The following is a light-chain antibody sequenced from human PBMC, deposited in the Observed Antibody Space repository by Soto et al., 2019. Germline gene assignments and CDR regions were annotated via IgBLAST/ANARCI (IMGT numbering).Light chain of an antibody. CDR2: DAS. CDR1: QSINTW. Sequence: DIQMNQSPSTLSASVGDRVTITCRASQSINTWLTWYQQIPGKAPKLLIYDASSLESGVPSRFSGSGSGTEFTLTISRLQPDDLATYYCQQYNSYPWTFGQGTKVEIK. V-gene: IGKV1-5*01. CDR3: QQYNSYPWT. J-gene: IGKJ1*01.